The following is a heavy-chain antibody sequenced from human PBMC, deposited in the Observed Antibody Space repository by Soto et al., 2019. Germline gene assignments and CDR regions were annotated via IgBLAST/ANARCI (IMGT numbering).Heavy chain of an antibody. Sequence: LSLTCTVSGGSISSDSFYWAWIRQPPGKGLEWIGIIYYSGDTYYNPSLAGRLTMSVDTSNQFSLTLRSVTAADTALYYCARNQPQRYCSGGTCRPAYGMDVWGQGTTVTVSS. V-gene: IGHV4-39*01. J-gene: IGHJ6*02. CDR1: GGSISSDSFY. CDR2: IYYSGDT. CDR3: ARNQPQRYCSGGTCRPAYGMDV. D-gene: IGHD2-15*01.